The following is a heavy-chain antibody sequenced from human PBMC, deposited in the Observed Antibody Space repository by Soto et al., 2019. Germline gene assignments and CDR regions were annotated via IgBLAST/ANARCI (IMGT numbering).Heavy chain of an antibody. Sequence: QLVESGGDLVQPGGSLRLSCATSDFTFRNSWINWVRQAPGKGLEWVANIKPDGGATNYVDSVKGRFTISRDNVRNSASLQMTSLRVEKTAVYFCFGGNGGPQWGQGTLVTVSS. CDR3: FGGNGGPQ. D-gene: IGHD3-16*01. CDR1: DFTFRNSW. J-gene: IGHJ4*02. V-gene: IGHV3-7*03. CDR2: IKPDGGAT.